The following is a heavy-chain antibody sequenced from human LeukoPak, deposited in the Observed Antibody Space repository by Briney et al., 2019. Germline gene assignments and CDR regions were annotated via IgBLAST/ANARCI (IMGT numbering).Heavy chain of an antibody. CDR2: IYYTGST. D-gene: IGHD5-12*01. CDR3: ARGLLVGNTGYYFDY. Sequence: SETPSLTCTVSVGAISGYYWTCVRQPPRKGLEWIGYIYYTGSTNYHPSLKSRATLSVDTSKKQFSLKLNSVTAADTAVYFCARGLLVGNTGYYFDYWGQGTPVTVSS. J-gene: IGHJ4*02. V-gene: IGHV4-59*01. CDR1: VGAISGYY.